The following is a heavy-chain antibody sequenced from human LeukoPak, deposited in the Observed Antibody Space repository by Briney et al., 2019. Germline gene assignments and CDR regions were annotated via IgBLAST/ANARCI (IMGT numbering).Heavy chain of an antibody. CDR3: AKSGFYDNSPSS. V-gene: IGHV3-21*04. CDR1: GFTFSSYS. J-gene: IGHJ1*01. D-gene: IGHD2/OR15-2a*01. CDR2: ISSSSSYI. Sequence: GGYLRLSCAASGFTFSSYSMNWVRQAPWKGLEWVSSISSSSSYIYYADSVKGRFAISRDSSKNTLYLQMNSLRAEDTAVYYCAKSGFYDNSPSSWGQGTLVTVSS.